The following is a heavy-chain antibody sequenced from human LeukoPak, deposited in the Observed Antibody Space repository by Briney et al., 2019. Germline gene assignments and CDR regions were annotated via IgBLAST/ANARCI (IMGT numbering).Heavy chain of an antibody. D-gene: IGHD4-17*01. V-gene: IGHV3-11*01. CDR2: ISSNGSTI. CDR3: ARVPTTTVTVDY. CDR1: GFTFSDYY. J-gene: IGHJ4*02. Sequence: GGSLRLSCAASGFTFSDYYMSWIRQAPGKGLEWVSYISSNGSTIYYADSVKGRFTISRDNAKNSLYLQMNSLRAEDTAVYYCARVPTTTVTVDYWGQGTLVTVSS.